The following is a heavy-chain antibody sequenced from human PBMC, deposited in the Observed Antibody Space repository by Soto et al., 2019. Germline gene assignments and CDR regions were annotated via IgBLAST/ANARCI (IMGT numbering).Heavy chain of an antibody. D-gene: IGHD1-26*01. CDR1: DYSISSGYY. J-gene: IGHJ3*02. CDR3: ARVSVGATSAFDI. V-gene: IGHV4-38-2*01. CDR2: IYHSGNT. Sequence: PSETLSLTCAVSDYSISSGYYWGWIRQPPGKGLEWIGSIYHSGNTYYNPSLKSRVSISVDTSKNQFSLKLSSVAAADTAVYYCARVSVGATSAFDIWGQGTMVTV.